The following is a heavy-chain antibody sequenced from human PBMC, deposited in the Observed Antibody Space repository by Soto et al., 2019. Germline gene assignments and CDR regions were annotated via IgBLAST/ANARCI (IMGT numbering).Heavy chain of an antibody. CDR1: GFTFSDDY. V-gene: IGHV3-11*06. D-gene: IGHD6-13*01. CDR3: ASERSITAGGTMFDAFDI. J-gene: IGHJ3*02. CDR2: IGRSSSQT. Sequence: GGSLRLSCAASGFTFSDDYMSWIRQPPGKGLEWISYIGRSSSQTSYADSVKGRFTISRDNAKNSLYLQMNSLTVEDTAVYYCASERSITAGGTMFDAFDIWGLGTLVTVSS.